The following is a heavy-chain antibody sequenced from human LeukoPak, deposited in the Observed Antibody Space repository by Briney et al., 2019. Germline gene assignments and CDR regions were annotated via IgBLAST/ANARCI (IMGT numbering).Heavy chain of an antibody. CDR2: ISSSSSYI. J-gene: IGHJ4*02. CDR1: GFTFSSYI. D-gene: IGHD3-22*01. V-gene: IGHV3-21*01. Sequence: PGGSLRLSCAASGFTFSSYIMNWVRQAPGKGLEWVSSISSSSSYIYYADSVKGRFTISRDNAKNSLYLQMNSLRAEDTAVYYCARDSTYYYDSSGYPPDYWGQGTLVTVSS. CDR3: ARDSTYYYDSSGYPPDY.